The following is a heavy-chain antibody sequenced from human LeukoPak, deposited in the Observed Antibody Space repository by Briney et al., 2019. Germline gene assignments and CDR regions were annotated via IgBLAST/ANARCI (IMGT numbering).Heavy chain of an antibody. D-gene: IGHD3-10*01. CDR2: ISYSGST. CDR1: GGSINSYY. Sequence: SETLSLTCTVSGGSINSYYWSWIRQPPGKGLEWIGYISYSGSTKNNPSLKSRVTISVDTSKSQFSLKLSSVTAADTAVYHCARIPLYGSGSYVGEFDYWGQGTLVTVSS. CDR3: ARIPLYGSGSYVGEFDY. V-gene: IGHV4-59*12. J-gene: IGHJ4*02.